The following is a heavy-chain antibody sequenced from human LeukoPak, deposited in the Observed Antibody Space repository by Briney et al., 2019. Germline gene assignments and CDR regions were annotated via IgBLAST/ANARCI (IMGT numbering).Heavy chain of an antibody. CDR2: TSYDGINK. V-gene: IGHV3-30-3*01. Sequence: GRSLRLSRAASGFTFKNYAMHWVRQAPGKGLGWVTFTSYDGINKYYADSVKGRFTISRDNSKNTLYLQMNSLRAEDTAGYYCARGAQNTQSYADYFDYWGQGTLVTVSS. CDR1: GFTFKNYA. CDR3: ARGAQNTQSYADYFDY. J-gene: IGHJ4*02. D-gene: IGHD2-15*01.